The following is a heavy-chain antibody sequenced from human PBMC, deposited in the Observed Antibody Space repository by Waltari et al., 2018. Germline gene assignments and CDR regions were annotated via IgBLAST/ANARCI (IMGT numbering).Heavy chain of an antibody. V-gene: IGHV3-74*03. CDR3: ARAGLLGAFDV. D-gene: IGHD2-15*01. Sequence: EVQLVESGGGLVQPGGSLRLSCAASGFTFSRSWIHWVRQFPGKGLMLVSRINKDGSSTVDADSVKGRFTISRADAKNTVSLQMNNLSAEDTALYYCARAGLLGAFDVWGQGTMVTVSS. CDR1: GFTFSRSW. CDR2: INKDGSST. J-gene: IGHJ3*01.